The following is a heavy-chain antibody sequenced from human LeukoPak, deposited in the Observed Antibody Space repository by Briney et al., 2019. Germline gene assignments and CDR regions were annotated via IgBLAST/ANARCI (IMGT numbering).Heavy chain of an antibody. J-gene: IGHJ4*02. CDR2: ISSSSSYI. D-gene: IGHD6-6*01. CDR1: GFTFRSYS. Sequence: PGGSLRLSCAASGFTFRSYSMNWVRQAPGKGLEWVSSISSSSSYIYYADSVKGRFTISRDNAKNSLYLQMNSLRAEDTAVYYCAGGDSSSFDFDYWGQGTLVTVSS. V-gene: IGHV3-21*01. CDR3: AGGDSSSFDFDY.